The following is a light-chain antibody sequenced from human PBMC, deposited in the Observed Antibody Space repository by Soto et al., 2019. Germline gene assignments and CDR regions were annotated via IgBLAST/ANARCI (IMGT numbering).Light chain of an antibody. CDR1: QTIYTW. J-gene: IGKJ2*01. Sequence: DIQMTQSPSTLSASVGDTVIITCRASQTIYTWLAWYQQKPGKAPKVIIYDASTLESGVPSRFSGSGSGTEFTLTISSLQPDDFATYYCQQYNDYSPYTFGQGTKVQI. CDR2: DAS. V-gene: IGKV1-5*01. CDR3: QQYNDYSPYT.